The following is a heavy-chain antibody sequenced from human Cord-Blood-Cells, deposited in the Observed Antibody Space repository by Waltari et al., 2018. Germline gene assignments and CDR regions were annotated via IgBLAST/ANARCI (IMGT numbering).Heavy chain of an antibody. CDR3: ARGCISYGWFDS. D-gene: IGHD1-26*01. Sequence: VQLVQSGAEVKKPGSSVKVPCKASGGTFSSYAISWLRQAPGQGPEWMGRTIPILGIAHYSQKCQVGVTLTAYKSTSTAYVGRSVLSAEDMAVYFCARGCISYGWFDSWGQGTLVTVSS. CDR2: TIPILGIA. J-gene: IGHJ5*01. CDR1: GGTFSSYA. V-gene: IGHV1-69*09.